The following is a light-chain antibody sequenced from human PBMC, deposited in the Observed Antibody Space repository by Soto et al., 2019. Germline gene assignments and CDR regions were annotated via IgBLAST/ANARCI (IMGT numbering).Light chain of an antibody. V-gene: IGLV2-14*01. CDR1: MRDVGAYNL. CDR2: EVR. J-gene: IGLJ3*02. Sequence: QSALTQPASVSGSAGQSITISCSGTMRDVGAYNLVSWYQQHPGTAPKLIIYEVRNRPSGISSRFSGSRSGNTASLTISGLQSEDEGDYYCSANKARGPLVFGGGTKLTVL. CDR3: SANKARGPLV.